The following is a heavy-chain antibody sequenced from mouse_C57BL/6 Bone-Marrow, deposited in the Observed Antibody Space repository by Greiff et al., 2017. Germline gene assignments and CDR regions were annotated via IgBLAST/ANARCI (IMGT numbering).Heavy chain of an antibody. CDR1: GYSITSDY. Sequence: EVMLVESGPGLAKPSQTLSLPCSVTGYSITSDYWNWIRKFPGNKLEYMGYISYSGSTYYNPSLKSRISITRDTSKNQYYLQLNSVTTEDTATYYCARGLDSNYEDYYAMDYWGQGTSVTVSS. CDR3: ARGLDSNYEDYYAMDY. J-gene: IGHJ4*01. CDR2: ISYSGST. D-gene: IGHD2-5*01. V-gene: IGHV3-8*01.